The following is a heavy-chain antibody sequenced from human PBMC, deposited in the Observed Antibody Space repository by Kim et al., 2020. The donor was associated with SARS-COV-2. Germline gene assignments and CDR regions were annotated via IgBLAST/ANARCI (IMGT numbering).Heavy chain of an antibody. CDR1: GYTFTSYA. Sequence: ASVKVSCKASGYTFTSYAMHWVRQAPGQRLEWMGWINAGNGNTKYSQKFQGRVTITRDTSASTAYMELSSLRSEDTAVYYCASPVAMVRGVMGYYYGMDVWGQGTTVTVSS. CDR2: INAGNGNT. CDR3: ASPVAMVRGVMGYYYGMDV. V-gene: IGHV1-3*01. J-gene: IGHJ6*02. D-gene: IGHD3-10*01.